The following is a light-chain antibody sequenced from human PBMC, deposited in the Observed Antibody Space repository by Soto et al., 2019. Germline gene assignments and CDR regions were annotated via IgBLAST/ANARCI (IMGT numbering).Light chain of an antibody. Sequence: QPVLTQPPSVSGAPGQRVTISCTGSSSNIGATYDVQWYQQLPGTAPKLLIYGNSNRPSGVPDRFSGSKSGTSASLAITGLQADDVADYYCQSYDSSLSAHYVFGTGTKLTVL. V-gene: IGLV1-40*01. CDR2: GNS. J-gene: IGLJ1*01. CDR1: SSNIGATYD. CDR3: QSYDSSLSAHYV.